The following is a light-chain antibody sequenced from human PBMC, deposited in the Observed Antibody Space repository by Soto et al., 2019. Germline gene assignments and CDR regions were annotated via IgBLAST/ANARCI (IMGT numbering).Light chain of an antibody. Sequence: QLVLTQSPSASASLGASVKFTCTLSSGHSSYAIAWHQQQPEKGPRYLMKLNSDGSHSKGDGIPDRFSGSSSGAERYLTISSLQSEDGADYYCQTWGTGIVVFGGGTKLTVL. J-gene: IGLJ2*01. CDR2: LNSDGSH. CDR1: SGHSSYA. CDR3: QTWGTGIVV. V-gene: IGLV4-69*01.